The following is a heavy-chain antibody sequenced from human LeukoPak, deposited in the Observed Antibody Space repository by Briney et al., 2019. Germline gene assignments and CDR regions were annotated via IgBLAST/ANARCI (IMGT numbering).Heavy chain of an antibody. CDR3: TTKETSDWDYFDY. Sequence: PGGSLRLSCAASGFTFSSYAMSWVRQAPGKGLEWVSAISGSGGSTYYADSVKGRFTISRDNSKNTLYLQMNSLKTEDTAVYYCTTKETSDWDYFDYWGQGTLVTVSS. D-gene: IGHD1-14*01. J-gene: IGHJ4*02. CDR2: ISGSGGST. V-gene: IGHV3-23*01. CDR1: GFTFSSYA.